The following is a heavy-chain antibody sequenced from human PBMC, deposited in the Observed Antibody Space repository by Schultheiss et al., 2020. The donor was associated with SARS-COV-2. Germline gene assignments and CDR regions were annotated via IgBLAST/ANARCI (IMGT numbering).Heavy chain of an antibody. D-gene: IGHD2-2*01. Sequence: GESLKISCAASGFTFSDYYMSWIRQAPGKGLEWVSYISSSGSTIYYADSVKGRFTISRDNAKNSLYLQMNSLRAEDTAVYYCARDRLGYCSSTSCYGIDYWGQGTLVTVSS. CDR3: ARDRLGYCSSTSCYGIDY. V-gene: IGHV3-11*01. CDR2: ISSSGSTI. J-gene: IGHJ4*02. CDR1: GFTFSDYY.